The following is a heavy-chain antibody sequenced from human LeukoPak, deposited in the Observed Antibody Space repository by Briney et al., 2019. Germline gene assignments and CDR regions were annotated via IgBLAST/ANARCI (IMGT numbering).Heavy chain of an antibody. CDR1: GYTFTSYG. Sequence: ASVKVSCKASGYTFTSYGISWVRQAPGQGLEWMGWISAYNGNTNYAQKLQGRVTMTTDTSTSTAYMELRSLRSDDTAVYYCARGRAYYYDSSGYDYGYWGQGTLVTDSS. D-gene: IGHD3-22*01. CDR2: ISAYNGNT. CDR3: ARGRAYYYDSSGYDYGY. J-gene: IGHJ4*02. V-gene: IGHV1-18*01.